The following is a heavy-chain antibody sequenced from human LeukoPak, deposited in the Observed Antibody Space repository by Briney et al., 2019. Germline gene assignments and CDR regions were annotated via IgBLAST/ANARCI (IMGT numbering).Heavy chain of an antibody. D-gene: IGHD3-9*01. CDR1: GGSISGYF. CDR2: IYHSGST. V-gene: IGHV4-59*12. CDR3: ARTGYYAQYFDY. Sequence: SETLSLTCTVSGGSISGYFWSWIRQPPGKGLEWIGYIYHSGSTNYNPSLKSRVTISVDTSKNQFSLKLSSVTAADTAVYYCARTGYYAQYFDYWGQGTLVTVSS. J-gene: IGHJ4*02.